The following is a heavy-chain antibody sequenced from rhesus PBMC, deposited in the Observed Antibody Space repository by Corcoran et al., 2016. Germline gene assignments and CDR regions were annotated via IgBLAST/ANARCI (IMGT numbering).Heavy chain of an antibody. CDR3: VKHAGYYFDY. Sequence: QVLLRESGPGVVKPSETLSLTCAVSGDSIRSNYWSWIRQPLGKGLEWFGQISGVSSRTTYNSSLKNRVSISSDTSKNQFSLGLTSVTAADTAVYYCVKHAGYYFDYWGQGVLVTVSS. V-gene: IGHV4-147*01. CDR1: GDSIRSNY. J-gene: IGHJ4*01. CDR2: ISGVSSRT. D-gene: IGHD1-38*01.